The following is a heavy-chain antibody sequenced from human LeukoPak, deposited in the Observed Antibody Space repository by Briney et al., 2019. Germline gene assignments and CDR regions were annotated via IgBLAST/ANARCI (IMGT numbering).Heavy chain of an antibody. Sequence: ASVTVSCKSSVYNFAHYHTHWVRQAPGQGLEWMGSLNPNTGDTLLAYKFQGRVTMTRDTSITVGYMELSSLTFDDTGVYYCARDLDSGPDLWGQGTLVTVAS. CDR1: VYNFAHYH. J-gene: IGHJ5*02. D-gene: IGHD2-15*01. V-gene: IGHV1-2*02. CDR2: LNPNTGDT. CDR3: ARDLDSGPDL.